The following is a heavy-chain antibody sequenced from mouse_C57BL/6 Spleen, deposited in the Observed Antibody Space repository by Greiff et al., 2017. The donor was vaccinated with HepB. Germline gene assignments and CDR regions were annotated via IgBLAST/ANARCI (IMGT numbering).Heavy chain of an antibody. CDR3: ARGGTVVARETAWFSY. CDR2: IYPGDGDT. V-gene: IGHV1-80*01. J-gene: IGHJ3*01. D-gene: IGHD1-1*01. CDR1: GYAFSSYW. Sequence: VQLQESGAELVKPGASVKISCKASGYAFSSYWMNWVKQRPGKGLEWIGQIYPGDGDTNYNGKFKGMATMTADKSSSTAYMQLSSLTSEDSAVYFCARGGTVVARETAWFSYWGQGTLVTVSA.